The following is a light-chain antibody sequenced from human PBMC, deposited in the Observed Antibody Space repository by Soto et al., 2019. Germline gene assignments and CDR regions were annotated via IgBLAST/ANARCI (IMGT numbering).Light chain of an antibody. J-gene: IGLJ3*02. CDR2: GNI. CDR3: QSYDSGLSGVV. Sequence: QSVLTQPPAVSGAPGQRVTISCSGSSSNIGSHYDVHWYQQLPGTAPKLLIYGNINRPSGVPDRFSGSRSDTSASLAITGLQAEDEADYYCQSYDSGLSGVVFVGGTKLTVL. CDR1: SSNIGSHYD. V-gene: IGLV1-40*01.